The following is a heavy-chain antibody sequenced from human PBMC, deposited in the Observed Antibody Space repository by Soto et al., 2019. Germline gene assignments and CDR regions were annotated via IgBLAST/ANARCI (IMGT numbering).Heavy chain of an antibody. J-gene: IGHJ5*02. CDR1: GFTFSSYS. D-gene: IGHD6-19*01. V-gene: IGHV3-21*01. CDR3: ARSEYSSGWSNWFDP. Sequence: EVQLVESGGGLVKPGGSLRLSCAASGFTFSSYSLNWVRQAPGKGLEWVSSISSCSSYIYYADSVKGRFTISRDNAKNSLYLQMNSLRAEDTAVYYCARSEYSSGWSNWFDPWGQGNLVTVSS. CDR2: ISSCSSYI.